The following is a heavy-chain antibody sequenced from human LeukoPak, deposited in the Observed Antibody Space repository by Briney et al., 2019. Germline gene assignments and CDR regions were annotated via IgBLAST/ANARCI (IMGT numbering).Heavy chain of an antibody. D-gene: IGHD3-9*01. CDR2: ISYDGSNK. Sequence: GGSLRLSCAASGFTFSSYGMHWVRQAPGKGLEWVAVISYDGSNKYYADSVKGRFTISRDNSKNTLYLQMNSLRAEDTAVYYCASAGLRYRIGGNAFDIWGQGTMVTVSS. CDR1: GFTFSSYG. CDR3: ASAGLRYRIGGNAFDI. J-gene: IGHJ3*02. V-gene: IGHV3-30*03.